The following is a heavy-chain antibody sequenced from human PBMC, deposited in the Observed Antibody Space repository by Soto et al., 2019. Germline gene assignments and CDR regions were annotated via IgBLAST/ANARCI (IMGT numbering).Heavy chain of an antibody. CDR2: ISAYNGNT. Sequence: QVQLVQSGAEVKKPGASVKVSCKASGYTFTSYGISWVRQAPGQGLEWMGWISAYNGNTNYAQQLQGRVTMTTATSTSTAYMELRSLRSDDTAVYYCARDGAGGSSQKSGDYWGQGTLVTVSS. J-gene: IGHJ4*02. D-gene: IGHD6-13*01. CDR3: ARDGAGGSSQKSGDY. CDR1: GYTFTSYG. V-gene: IGHV1-18*01.